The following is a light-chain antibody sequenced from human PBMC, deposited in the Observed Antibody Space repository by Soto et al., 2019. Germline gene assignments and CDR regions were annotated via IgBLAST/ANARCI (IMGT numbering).Light chain of an antibody. CDR3: AAWDESLNGYV. V-gene: IGLV1-44*01. CDR1: SSNIGTNA. Sequence: QSVLTQPPSASGTPGQRVTISCSGGSSNIGTNAVNWYQQLPGTAPKLLIYNNNQRPSGVPDRFSGSKSGTSASLAISGLQSEDEADYYCAAWDESLNGYVFGTVTKVPV. CDR2: NNN. J-gene: IGLJ1*01.